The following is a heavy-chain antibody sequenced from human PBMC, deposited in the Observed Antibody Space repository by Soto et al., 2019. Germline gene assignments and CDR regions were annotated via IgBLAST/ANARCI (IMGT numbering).Heavy chain of an antibody. CDR2: ISSSSSYI. V-gene: IGHV3-21*01. CDR1: GFTFSSYS. J-gene: IGHJ4*02. Sequence: GGSLRLSCAASGFTFSSYSMNWVRQAPGKGLEWVSSISSSSSYIYYADSVKGRFTISRDNAKNSLYLQMNSLRAEDTAVYYCAKSLRYFDWLWFRWGQGTLVTVSS. D-gene: IGHD3-9*01. CDR3: AKSLRYFDWLWFR.